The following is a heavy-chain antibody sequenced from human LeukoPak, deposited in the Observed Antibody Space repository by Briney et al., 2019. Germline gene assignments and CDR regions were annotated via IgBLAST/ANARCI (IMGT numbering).Heavy chain of an antibody. Sequence: PSETLSLTCTVSGGSISSYYWSWIRQPAGKGLEWIGRIYTSGSTNYNPSLKSRVTMSVDTSKNQFSLKLSSVTAADTAVYYCARDRVGQWLVRYWYFDLWGRGTLVTVSS. CDR3: ARDRVGQWLVRYWYFDL. CDR2: IYTSGST. V-gene: IGHV4-4*07. CDR1: GGSISSYY. J-gene: IGHJ2*01. D-gene: IGHD6-19*01.